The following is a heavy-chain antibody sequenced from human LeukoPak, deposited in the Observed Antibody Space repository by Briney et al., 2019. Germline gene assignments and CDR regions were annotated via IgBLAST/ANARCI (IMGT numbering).Heavy chain of an antibody. CDR1: GNSVNSSDYY. V-gene: IGHV4-39*01. CDR3: ARHERLEYCHH. Sequence: SETLSLTCTLSGNSVNSSDYYCGWIRQPPGKGLEWIGSIDYSGSTYYKPSLKSRVTISVDTSKNQFSLKLTSVTAADTAVYYWARHERLEYCHHGGQGTVVTVSS. CDR2: IDYSGST. J-gene: IGHJ1*01. D-gene: IGHD1-1*01.